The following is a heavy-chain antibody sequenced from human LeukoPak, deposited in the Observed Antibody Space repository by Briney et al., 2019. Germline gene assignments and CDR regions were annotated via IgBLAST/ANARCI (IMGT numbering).Heavy chain of an antibody. V-gene: IGHV1-69*13. CDR3: ARNTVTTYSDY. D-gene: IGHD4-17*01. J-gene: IGHJ4*02. Sequence: SVKVSCKASGGTFSSYAISWVRQAPGQGLEWMGGIIPIFGTANYAQEFQGRVTITADESTSTAYMELRSLRSDDTAVYYCARNTVTTYSDYWGQGTLVTVSS. CDR1: GGTFSSYA. CDR2: IIPIFGTA.